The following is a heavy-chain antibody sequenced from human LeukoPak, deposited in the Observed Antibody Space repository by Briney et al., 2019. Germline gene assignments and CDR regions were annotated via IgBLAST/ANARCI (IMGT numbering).Heavy chain of an antibody. CDR3: ARSPLTYYYDSSGSDDAFDI. CDR1: GDSFTTTW. Sequence: GESLKISCKYFGDSFTTTWIGWVRQMPGKGLEWMGIIYPRDSDTRYSVSFQGQVTISADKSISTAYLQWSSLKASDTAMYYCARSPLTYYYDSSGSDDAFDIWGQGTMVTVSS. V-gene: IGHV5-51*01. CDR2: IYPRDSDT. D-gene: IGHD3-22*01. J-gene: IGHJ3*02.